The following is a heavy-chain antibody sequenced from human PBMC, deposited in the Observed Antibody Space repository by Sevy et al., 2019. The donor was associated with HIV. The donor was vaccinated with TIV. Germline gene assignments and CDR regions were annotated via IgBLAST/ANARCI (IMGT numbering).Heavy chain of an antibody. D-gene: IGHD6-13*01. J-gene: IGHJ4*02. CDR3: ARYPIDVSISNWYYCDY. Sequence: ASVKVSCKTSGYTFTSYGITWVRQAPGQGLEWMGWVSTNYGNTKSAQKFQDRVTMTTDTSTSTAYMELKSLRSDDTAIYSCARYPIDVSISNWYYCDYWGQGTLVTVSS. CDR2: VSTNYGNT. V-gene: IGHV1-18*01. CDR1: GYTFTSYG.